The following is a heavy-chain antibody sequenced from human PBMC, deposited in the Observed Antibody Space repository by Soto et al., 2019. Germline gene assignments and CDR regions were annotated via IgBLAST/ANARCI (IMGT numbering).Heavy chain of an antibody. J-gene: IGHJ4*02. CDR1: GFTFSSYS. CDR3: ASGFSTNGVTEAGY. D-gene: IGHD2-8*01. CDR2: ISSSSSYI. Sequence: EVQLVESGGGLVKPGGSLRLSCAASGFTFSSYSMNWVRQAPGKGLEWVSSISSSSSYIYYADSVKGRFTISRDNAKNSLYLQMNSLRADDTAVYYCASGFSTNGVTEAGYWGQGTLVTVSS. V-gene: IGHV3-21*01.